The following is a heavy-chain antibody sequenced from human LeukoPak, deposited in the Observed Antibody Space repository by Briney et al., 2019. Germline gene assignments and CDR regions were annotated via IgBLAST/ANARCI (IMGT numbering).Heavy chain of an antibody. Sequence: GGSLRLSCVASGFTFSSYAMSWVRQAPGKGLEWVSGISGSGGSTYYVDSVKGRFTISRDNSKNTLFLQMNSLRAEDTAVYYRAKETYSSGWYPYLDYWGKGTLVTVSS. D-gene: IGHD6-19*01. CDR3: AKETYSSGWYPYLDY. CDR1: GFTFSSYA. V-gene: IGHV3-23*01. CDR2: ISGSGGST. J-gene: IGHJ4*02.